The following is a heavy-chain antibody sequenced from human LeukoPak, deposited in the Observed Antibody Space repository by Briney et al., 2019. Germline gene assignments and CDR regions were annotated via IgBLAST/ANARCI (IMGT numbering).Heavy chain of an antibody. CDR1: GYTFTSYG. D-gene: IGHD3-22*01. V-gene: IGHV1-18*01. CDR2: ISAYNGNT. J-gene: IGHJ4*02. Sequence: SVKVSCKASGYTFTSYGISWVRQAPGQGLEWMGWISAYNGNTNYAQKLQGRVTMTTDTSTSTAYMELRSLRSDDTAVYYCARDREYYYDSSGYSDYWGQGTLVTVSS. CDR3: ARDREYYYDSSGYSDY.